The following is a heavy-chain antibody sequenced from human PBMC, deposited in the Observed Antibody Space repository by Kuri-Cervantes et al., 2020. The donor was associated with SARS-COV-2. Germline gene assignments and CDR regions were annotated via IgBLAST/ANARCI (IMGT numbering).Heavy chain of an antibody. J-gene: IGHJ4*02. CDR3: ARIQSYDFWSGYYCDY. V-gene: IGHV2-70*01. D-gene: IGHD3-3*01. CDR1: GFSLSTSGMC. CDR2: IDWDDDK. Sequence: SGPTLVKPTQTLTLTCTFSGFSLSTSGMCVSWIRQPPGKALEWLALIDWDDDKYYSTSLKTRLTISKDTSKNQVVLTMTNMDPVDTATYYCARIQSYDFWSGYYCDYWGQGLLVTVSS.